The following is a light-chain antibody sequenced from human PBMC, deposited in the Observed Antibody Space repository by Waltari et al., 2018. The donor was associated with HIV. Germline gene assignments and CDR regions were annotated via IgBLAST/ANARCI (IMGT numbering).Light chain of an antibody. CDR2: EVS. CDR1: SSDVGGYNY. V-gene: IGLV2-8*01. Sequence: QSALTQPPSASGSPGQSVTISCTGTSSDVGGYNYVSWYQQHPGKAPKLMIYEVSKRPSGVPERCAGSKSGNTASLTVAGLQAEDEAEYYCNAYAGSNNVVFGGGTKVTVL. CDR3: NAYAGSNNVV. J-gene: IGLJ2*01.